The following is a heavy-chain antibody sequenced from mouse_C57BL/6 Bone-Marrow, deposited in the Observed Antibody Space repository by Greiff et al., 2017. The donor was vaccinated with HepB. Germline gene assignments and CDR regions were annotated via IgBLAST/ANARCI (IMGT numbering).Heavy chain of an antibody. Sequence: QVQLKESGAELVRPGASVTLSCKASGYTFTDYEMHWVKQTPVHGLEWIGAIDPETGGTAYNQKFKGKAILTADKSSSTAYMELRSLTSEDSAVYYCTGNWDERVLYYFDYWGQGTTLTVSS. J-gene: IGHJ2*01. V-gene: IGHV1-15*01. CDR1: GYTFTDYE. D-gene: IGHD4-1*01. CDR3: TGNWDERVLYYFDY. CDR2: IDPETGGT.